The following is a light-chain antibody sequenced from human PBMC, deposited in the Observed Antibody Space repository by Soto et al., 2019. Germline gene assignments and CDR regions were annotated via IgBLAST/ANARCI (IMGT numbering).Light chain of an antibody. CDR2: GNI. Sequence: QSVLTQPPSVSGAPGQRVTISCTGSSSNIGAGYDVHWYQQLPGTAPKLLIYGNINRPSGVPDRFSGSKSGTSASLAITGLQAEDEADYYCAAWDDSLNGYVFGIGTKVTVL. J-gene: IGLJ1*01. CDR1: SSNIGAGYD. V-gene: IGLV1-40*01. CDR3: AAWDDSLNGYV.